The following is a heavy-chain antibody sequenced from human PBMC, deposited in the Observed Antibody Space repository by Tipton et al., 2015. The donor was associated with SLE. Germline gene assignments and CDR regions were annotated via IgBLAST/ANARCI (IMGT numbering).Heavy chain of an antibody. J-gene: IGHJ6*03. D-gene: IGHD1-26*01. CDR2: IYTSGST. CDR3: ATGYGGSYSCYYYMDV. Sequence: TLSLTCTVTGGSISRGAYYWSWLRQPAGKGLEWIGRIYTSGSTNYHPSLKSRVTISVDTSKNQFSLKLSSVTAADTAVYYCATGYGGSYSCYYYMDVWGKGTTVTV. CDR1: GGSISRGAYY. V-gene: IGHV4-61*02.